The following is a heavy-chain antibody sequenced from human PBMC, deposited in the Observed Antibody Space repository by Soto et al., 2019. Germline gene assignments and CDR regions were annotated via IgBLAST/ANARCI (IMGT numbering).Heavy chain of an antibody. CDR3: AHKGPEHWHLDY. J-gene: IGHJ4*02. Sequence: QITLKESGPTLVRPTQTLTLTCAFSGFSLSTSGVGVGWIRQPPGKALEWLAVIYWDDSKHYSPSLRSRLTITKDTTKNQVVLTMTNMAPMDTGTYYCAHKGPEHWHLDYCGQGTLVTVSS. CDR2: IYWDDSK. CDR1: GFSLSTSGVG. D-gene: IGHD1-1*01. V-gene: IGHV2-5*02.